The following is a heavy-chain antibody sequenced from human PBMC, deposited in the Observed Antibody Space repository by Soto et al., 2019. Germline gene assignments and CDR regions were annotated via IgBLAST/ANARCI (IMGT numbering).Heavy chain of an antibody. CDR1: GYTLTELS. CDR3: ATDQAVVGTFDY. J-gene: IGHJ4*02. Sequence: GASVKVSCKVSGYTLTELSMHWVRQAPGKGLEWMGGFDPEDGETIYAQKFQGRVTMTEDTSTDTAYMELSSLRSEDTAVYYCATDQAVVGTFDYWGQGTLVTVS. CDR2: FDPEDGET. V-gene: IGHV1-24*01. D-gene: IGHD6-19*01.